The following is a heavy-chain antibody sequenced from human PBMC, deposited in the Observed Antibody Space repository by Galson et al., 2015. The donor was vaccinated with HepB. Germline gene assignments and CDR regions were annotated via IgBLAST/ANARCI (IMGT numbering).Heavy chain of an antibody. D-gene: IGHD2/OR15-2a*01. CDR1: GGSFGGYY. J-gene: IGHJ4*02. Sequence: ETLSLTCAVYGGSFGGYYWSWIRQPPGKGLEWIGEINHSGSTNYNPSLKSRVTISVDTSKNQFSLKLSSVTAADTAVYYCARGGPLWPYRFFDYWGQGTLVTVSS. CDR3: ARGGPLWPYRFFDY. V-gene: IGHV4-34*01. CDR2: INHSGST.